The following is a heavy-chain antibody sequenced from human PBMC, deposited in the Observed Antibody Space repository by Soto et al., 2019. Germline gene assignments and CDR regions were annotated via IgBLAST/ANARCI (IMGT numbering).Heavy chain of an antibody. Sequence: SVKVSCKASGGTFSSYAISWVRQAPGQGLEWMGGIIPIFGTANYAQKFQGRVTITADESTSTAYMELSSLRSEDTAVYYCARDVRRYSSSWYVPYFDYWGQGTLVTVSS. V-gene: IGHV1-69*13. CDR3: ARDVRRYSSSWYVPYFDY. CDR1: GGTFSSYA. J-gene: IGHJ4*02. D-gene: IGHD6-13*01. CDR2: IIPIFGTA.